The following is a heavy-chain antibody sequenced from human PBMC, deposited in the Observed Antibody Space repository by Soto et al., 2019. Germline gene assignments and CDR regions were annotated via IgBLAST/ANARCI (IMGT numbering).Heavy chain of an antibody. V-gene: IGHV4-39*01. J-gene: IGHJ4*02. D-gene: IGHD3-10*01. Sequence: QLQLQESGPGLVKPSETLSLTCTVSGGSISSSSYYWGWIRQSPGKGLEWIGSIYYSGSTYYNPALKSRVTISVDTSKNQFSLRLSSVTAADTAIYYCASLPDWGSGSNWGQGTLVTVSS. CDR2: IYYSGST. CDR3: ASLPDWGSGSN. CDR1: GGSISSSSYY.